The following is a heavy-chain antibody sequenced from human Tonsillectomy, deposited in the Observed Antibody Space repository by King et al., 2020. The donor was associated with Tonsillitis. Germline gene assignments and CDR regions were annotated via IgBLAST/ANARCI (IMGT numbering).Heavy chain of an antibody. CDR1: GGSISSYY. CDR2: IYYSGST. D-gene: IGHD3-16*01. V-gene: IGHV4-59*01. Sequence: MQLQESGPGLVKPSETLSLTCTVSGGSISSYYWSWIRQPPGKGLEWIGYIYYSGSTNYNPSLKSRVTISVDTSKNQFSLKLSSVTAADTAVYYCARDGPLGPDAFDIWGQGTMVTVSS. CDR3: ARDGPLGPDAFDI. J-gene: IGHJ3*02.